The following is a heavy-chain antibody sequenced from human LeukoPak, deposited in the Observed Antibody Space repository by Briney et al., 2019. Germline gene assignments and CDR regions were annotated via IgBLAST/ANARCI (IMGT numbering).Heavy chain of an antibody. CDR1: GFTLRSYA. D-gene: IGHD4-17*01. Sequence: GGSLRLSCASSGFTLRSYAMRWVRQPPAKGLEWVSAISGSGGSTYYADSVKGRFTISRHNSKNTLYLQMNSLRAEDTAVYYCAKAYGDYVGYYYGMDVWGQGATVTVSS. V-gene: IGHV3-23*01. J-gene: IGHJ6*02. CDR2: ISGSGGST. CDR3: AKAYGDYVGYYYGMDV.